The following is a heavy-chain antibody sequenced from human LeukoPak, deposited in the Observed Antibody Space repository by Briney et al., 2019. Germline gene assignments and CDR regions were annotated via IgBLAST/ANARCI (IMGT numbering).Heavy chain of an antibody. J-gene: IGHJ4*02. CDR1: GGSISSCY. CDR3: ARDYYGPVDY. V-gene: IGHV4-59*01. D-gene: IGHD3-10*01. CDR2: IYYTGTT. Sequence: SETLSLTCSVSGGSISSCYWSWIRQPPGKGLEWIGYIYYTGTTNYNPSLKSRVTISIDTSRNQFSLKLNSVTAADTAVYYCARDYYGPVDYWGQGTLVTVSS.